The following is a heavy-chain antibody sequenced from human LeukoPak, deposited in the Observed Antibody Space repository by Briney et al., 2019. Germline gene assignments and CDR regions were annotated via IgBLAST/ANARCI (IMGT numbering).Heavy chain of an antibody. CDR2: IIPILGIA. V-gene: IGHV1-69*04. D-gene: IGHD3-22*01. J-gene: IGHJ4*02. CDR1: GGTFSSYA. CDR3: ARDRPNVYYYDSSGYYPSLFDY. Sequence: GASVKVSCKASGGTFSSYAISWVRQAPGQGLEWMGRIIPILGIANYAQKFQGRVTITADKSTSTAYMELSSLRSEDTAVYYCARDRPNVYYYDSSGYYPSLFDYWGQGTLVTVSS.